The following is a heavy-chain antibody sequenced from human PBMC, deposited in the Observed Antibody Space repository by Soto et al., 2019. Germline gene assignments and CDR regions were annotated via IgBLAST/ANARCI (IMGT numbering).Heavy chain of an antibody. CDR1: GGSISSSSYY. D-gene: IGHD3-3*01. CDR3: AIRSNYDFWSGYYTGWFDP. V-gene: IGHV4-39*01. CDR2: IYYSGST. J-gene: IGHJ5*02. Sequence: QLQLQESGPGLVKPSETLSLTCTVSGGSISSSSYYWGWIRQPPGKGLEWIGSIYYSGSTYYNPSLKSRVTISVDTSKNQFSLKLSSVTAADTAVYYCAIRSNYDFWSGYYTGWFDPWGQGTLVTVSS.